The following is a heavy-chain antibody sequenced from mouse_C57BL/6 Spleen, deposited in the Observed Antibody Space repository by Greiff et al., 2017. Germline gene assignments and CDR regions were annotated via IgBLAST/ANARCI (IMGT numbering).Heavy chain of an antibody. Sequence: VQLKQSGPGLVKPGASVKISCTASGFAFSSSCMNWVHQRPGKGLEWIARIYSGDGETHYDWTFKGKARLTADKASSTDYMQLSSLTSEDSAVYFCARKRGRGGNFDYWGQGTTLTVSS. CDR1: GFAFSSSC. V-gene: IGHV1-82*01. CDR3: ARKRGRGGNFDY. CDR2: IYSGDGET. J-gene: IGHJ2*01.